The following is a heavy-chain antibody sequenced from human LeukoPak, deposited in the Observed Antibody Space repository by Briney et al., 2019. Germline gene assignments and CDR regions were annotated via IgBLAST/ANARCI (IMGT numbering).Heavy chain of an antibody. D-gene: IGHD3-22*01. Sequence: PSETLSLTCTASGGSISTTSYYWAWIRQPPGKGLEWIVSIYYDGTTYYNPSLKNRVTTSIDTSKKQFSLNLSAVTATDTAVYYCARHFRREVLIGSAFDIWGQGTMVTVSS. V-gene: IGHV4-39*01. CDR3: ARHFRREVLIGSAFDI. CDR2: IYYDGTT. J-gene: IGHJ3*02. CDR1: GGSISTTSYY.